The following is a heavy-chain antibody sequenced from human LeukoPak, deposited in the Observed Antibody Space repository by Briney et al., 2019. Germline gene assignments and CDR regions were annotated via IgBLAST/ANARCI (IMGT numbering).Heavy chain of an antibody. CDR1: GHSISSGDY. CDR2: IFNSGST. J-gene: IGHJ4*02. Sequence: PSETLSLTCAVSGHSISSGDYWGWIRQPPGKGLEWIGSIFNSGSTYYNPSLKSRVTISADTSKRHFSLKLSSVTAADTAVYYCARNRSEPLGNGGSFDYWGQGTLVTVSS. CDR3: ARNRSEPLGNGGSFDY. D-gene: IGHD3-16*01. V-gene: IGHV4-38-2*01.